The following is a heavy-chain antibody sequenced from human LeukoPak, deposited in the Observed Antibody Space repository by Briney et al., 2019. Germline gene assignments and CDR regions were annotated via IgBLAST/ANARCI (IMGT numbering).Heavy chain of an antibody. D-gene: IGHD3-22*01. CDR2: INPSGGST. CDR1: GYTFTSHY. CDR3: ARDRLHYYDSSGYNYYYGMDV. Sequence: ASVKVSCKASGYTFTSHYMHWVRQAPGQGLEWMGIINPSGGSTSYAQKFQGRVTMTRDTSTSTVYMELSSLRSEDTAVYYCARDRLHYYDSSGYNYYYGMDVWGQGTTVTVSS. V-gene: IGHV1-46*01. J-gene: IGHJ6*02.